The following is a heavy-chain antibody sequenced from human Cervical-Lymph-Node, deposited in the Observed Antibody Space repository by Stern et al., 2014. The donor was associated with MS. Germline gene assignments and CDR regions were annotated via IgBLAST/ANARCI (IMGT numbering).Heavy chain of an antibody. D-gene: IGHD1-26*01. CDR3: ARDDALGPTRYHYAMDV. CDR2: IYNSGAT. CDR1: GASISSGTYY. V-gene: IGHV4-61*02. Sequence: QVQLQQSGPGLVKPSQTLSLTCTVSGASISSGTYYWSWIRQPAGKGLEWIGRIYNSGATNYNPSLKSRVTISLDTSKNRFSRKLPSGTAADTAVYYCARDDALGPTRYHYAMDVWGQGTTVTVSS. J-gene: IGHJ6*02.